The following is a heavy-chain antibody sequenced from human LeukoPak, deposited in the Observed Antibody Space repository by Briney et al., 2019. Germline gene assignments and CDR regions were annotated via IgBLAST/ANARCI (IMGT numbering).Heavy chain of an antibody. J-gene: IGHJ4*02. D-gene: IGHD2-2*02. V-gene: IGHV3-15*01. CDR2: IKSKTDGGTT. CDR3: TTARFGYCSSTSCYTHTPFDY. CDR1: GITFSNAW. Sequence: KTGGSLRLSCAASGITFSNAWMSWVRQAPGKGLEWVGRIKSKTDGGTTDYAAPVKGRFTISRDDSKNTLYLQMNSLKTEDTAVYYCTTARFGYCSSTSCYTHTPFDYWGQGTLVTVSS.